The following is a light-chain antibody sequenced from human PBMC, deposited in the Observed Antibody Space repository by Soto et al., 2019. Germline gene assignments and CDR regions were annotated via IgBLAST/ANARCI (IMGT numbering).Light chain of an antibody. J-gene: IGKJ4*01. CDR2: GAS. V-gene: IGKV3-20*01. Sequence: EIVLTQSPGTLSLSPGERATLSCRASQTISDTLLAWYQQKPGQAPRLLIYGASSRATDIPDRFSGTGSGTDFTLIIDRLEPEDFAVYYCQQFGVSPTFGGGTKVEIK. CDR1: QTISDTL. CDR3: QQFGVSPT.